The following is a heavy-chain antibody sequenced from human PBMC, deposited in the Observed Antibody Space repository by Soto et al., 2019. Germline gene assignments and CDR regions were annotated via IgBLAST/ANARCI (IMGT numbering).Heavy chain of an antibody. CDR2: INPNSGGT. D-gene: IGHD6-13*01. CDR3: ARDEGSSWSYAFDI. J-gene: IGHJ3*02. Sequence: ASVKVSCKASGYTFTGYYMHWVRQAPGQGLEWMGWINPNSGGTNYAQKFQGWVTMTRDTSISTAYMELSSLRSEDTAVYYCARDEGSSWSYAFDIWGQGTMVTVSS. V-gene: IGHV1-2*04. CDR1: GYTFTGYY.